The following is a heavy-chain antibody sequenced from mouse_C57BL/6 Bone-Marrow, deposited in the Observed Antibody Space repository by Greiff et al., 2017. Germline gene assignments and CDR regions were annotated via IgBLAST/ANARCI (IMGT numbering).Heavy chain of an antibody. CDR2: IYPRDGST. CDR3: ARARIITTDWYFDV. J-gene: IGHJ1*03. Sequence: QVQLKESGPELVKPGASVKLSCKASGYTFTSYDINWVKQRPGQGLEWIGWIYPRDGSTKYNEKFKGKATLTVDTSSSTAYMELHSLTSEDSAVYFCARARIITTDWYFDVWGTGTTVTVSS. V-gene: IGHV1-85*01. CDR1: GYTFTSYD. D-gene: IGHD1-1*01.